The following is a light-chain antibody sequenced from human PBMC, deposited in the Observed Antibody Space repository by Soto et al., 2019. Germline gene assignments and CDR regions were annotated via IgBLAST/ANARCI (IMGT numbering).Light chain of an antibody. CDR3: ASHTTSLTWV. Sequence: QSALTQAASASGSPGQSITISCTGTSSDIGAYNHVSWYQQHPGKAPKVLIYEVSDRPSGISNRFSGSKSGNTASLTISGLQAEHEADYYCASHTTSLTWVFGGGTKLTVL. CDR1: SSDIGAYNH. V-gene: IGLV2-14*01. J-gene: IGLJ3*02. CDR2: EVS.